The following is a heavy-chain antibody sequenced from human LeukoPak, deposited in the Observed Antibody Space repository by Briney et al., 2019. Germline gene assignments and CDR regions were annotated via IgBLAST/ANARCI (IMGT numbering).Heavy chain of an antibody. D-gene: IGHD2-2*01. CDR1: GFTFSSYA. CDR3: ASEGYCSSTSCLISNYFDY. J-gene: IGHJ4*02. Sequence: GGSLRLSCAASGFTFSSYAMHWVRQAPGKGLQWVAVISYDGSNKYYADSVKGRFTISRDNSKNTLYLQMNSLRAEDTAVYYCASEGYCSSTSCLISNYFDYWGQGSLVTVSS. V-gene: IGHV3-30-3*01. CDR2: ISYDGSNK.